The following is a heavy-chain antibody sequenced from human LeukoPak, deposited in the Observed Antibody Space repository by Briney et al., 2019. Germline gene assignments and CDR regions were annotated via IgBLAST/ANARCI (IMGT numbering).Heavy chain of an antibody. Sequence: SETLSLTCTVSGGSISSYYWSWIRQPPGKGLEWIGYIYYSGSTNYNPSLKSRVTISVDTSKNQFSLKLSSVTAADTAVYYCARVRSGYDYRRLGHGGYYYYYMDVWVKETTVTVSS. J-gene: IGHJ6*03. D-gene: IGHD5-12*01. CDR3: ARVRSGYDYRRLGHGGYYYYYMDV. V-gene: IGHV4-59*01. CDR1: GGSISSYY. CDR2: IYYSGST.